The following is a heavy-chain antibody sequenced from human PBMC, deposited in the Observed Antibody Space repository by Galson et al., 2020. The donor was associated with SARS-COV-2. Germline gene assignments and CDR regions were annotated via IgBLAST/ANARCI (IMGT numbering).Heavy chain of an antibody. Sequence: ETSETLSLTCSVSGDSISSNSYYWDWPRQTPEKGLEWIGRIFDSVNTYYNPSLKSRVTMSVDTTKNQFSLKLSSVAAADTAVYYCARRDYGDYYFDRWGQGTLVTVSS. J-gene: IGHJ4*02. D-gene: IGHD4-17*01. CDR3: ARRDYGDYYFDR. CDR2: IFDSVNT. V-gene: IGHV4-39*01. CDR1: GDSISSNSYY.